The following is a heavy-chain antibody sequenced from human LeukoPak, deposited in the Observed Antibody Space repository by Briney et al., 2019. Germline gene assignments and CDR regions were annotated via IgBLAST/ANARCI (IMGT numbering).Heavy chain of an antibody. CDR3: ARATRISLFGVQYYFDS. V-gene: IGHV3-49*04. Sequence: TGGSLRLSCAASGFTFSSYSMNWVRQAPGKGLEWVSFIRSKTHGGTTDYAASVAGRFSISRDDSKSVAYLQMDSLRTEDTAVYYCARATRISLFGVQYYFDSLGQGTLVTVSS. D-gene: IGHD3-3*01. CDR2: IRSKTHGGTT. CDR1: GFTFSSYS. J-gene: IGHJ4*02.